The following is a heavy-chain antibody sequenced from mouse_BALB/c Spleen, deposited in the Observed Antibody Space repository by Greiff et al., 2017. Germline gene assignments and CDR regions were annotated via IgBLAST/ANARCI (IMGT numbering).Heavy chain of an antibody. V-gene: IGHV1-62-2*01. J-gene: IGHJ4*01. D-gene: IGHD3-1*01. CDR1: GYTFTEYI. CDR3: ARHEDTLGRGGYAMDY. Sequence: QVQLQQSGAELVKPGASVKLSCKASGYTFTEYIIHWVKQRSGQGLAWIGWFYPGSGSIKYNEKFKDKATLTADKSSSTVYMELSRLTSEDSAVYFCARHEDTLGRGGYAMDYWGQGTSVTVSS. CDR2: FYPGSGSI.